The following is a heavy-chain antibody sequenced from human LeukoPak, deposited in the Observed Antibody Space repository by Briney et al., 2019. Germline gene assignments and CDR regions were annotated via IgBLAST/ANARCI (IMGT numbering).Heavy chain of an antibody. CDR3: ARDRSYVRGVRSFDP. D-gene: IGHD3-10*02. CDR1: GYTFTGYY. J-gene: IGHJ5*02. CDR2: VNPNSGDT. V-gene: IGHV1-2*02. Sequence: GASVKVSCKASGYTFTGYYMNWVRQAPGQGLEWMGWVNPNSGDTNSAQKFQGRVTMTRDTSISTAYMELSRLTSDDTAVYYCARDRSYVRGVRSFDPWGQGTLVTVSS.